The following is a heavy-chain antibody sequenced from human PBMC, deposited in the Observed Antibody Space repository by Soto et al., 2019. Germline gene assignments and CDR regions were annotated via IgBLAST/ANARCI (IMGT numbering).Heavy chain of an antibody. CDR1: GFTFSSYW. CDR3: ARGVQWLLMEPTLDP. D-gene: IGHD2-8*01. V-gene: IGHV3-7*01. Sequence: EVQLVESGGGLVQPGGSLRLSCAASGFTFSSYWMNLVRQAPGKGPEWVANIKQDGSEKYYVDSVKGRFTISRDNANNSLYLQTNSLRAEDTAVYYCARGVQWLLMEPTLDPWGQGTLVTVSA. CDR2: IKQDGSEK. J-gene: IGHJ5*02.